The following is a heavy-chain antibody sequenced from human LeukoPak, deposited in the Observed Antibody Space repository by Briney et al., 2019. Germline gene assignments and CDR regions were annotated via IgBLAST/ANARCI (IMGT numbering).Heavy chain of an antibody. V-gene: IGHV1-8*03. D-gene: IGHD5-12*01. Sequence: VASVKVSCKASGGTFSRNTIIWVRQATGQGLEWMGWMNPNSGNTGYAQKFQGRVTITRNTSISTAYMELSSLRSEDTAVYYCARRRYSGYDLFDYWGQGTLVTVSS. CDR2: MNPNSGNT. CDR1: GGTFSRNT. CDR3: ARRRYSGYDLFDY. J-gene: IGHJ4*02.